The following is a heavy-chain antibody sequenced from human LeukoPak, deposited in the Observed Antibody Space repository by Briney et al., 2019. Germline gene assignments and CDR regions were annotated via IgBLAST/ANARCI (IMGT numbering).Heavy chain of an antibody. CDR1: GFTFSESW. CDR3: TARVVTTNEF. CDR2: VRRQSEGKTT. Sequence: PGGSLRLSCAASGFTFSESWMNWVRQAPGKGLEWVGRVRRQSEGKTTDSPARVKSIFTISRDDSKNTVYLQMNLLKTEDTAVYYCTARVVTTNEFWGQGTLVTVSS. J-gene: IGHJ4*02. D-gene: IGHD2-21*02. V-gene: IGHV3-15*01.